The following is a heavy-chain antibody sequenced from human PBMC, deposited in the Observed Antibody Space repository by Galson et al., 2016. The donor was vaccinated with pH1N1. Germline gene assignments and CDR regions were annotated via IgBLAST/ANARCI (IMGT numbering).Heavy chain of an antibody. J-gene: IGHJ4*02. CDR2: IIPILGVV. CDR1: GDTFIDYA. V-gene: IGHV1-69*10. Sequence: SVKVSCKASGDTFIDYAISWVRQAPGQGLEWMGAIIPILGVVSYAQTFQGRVAITAANSTTIVYLELSSLRSEDTAVYYCGRGPGVGAIDYWGQGTLVTVSS. CDR3: GRGPGVGAIDY. D-gene: IGHD1-26*01.